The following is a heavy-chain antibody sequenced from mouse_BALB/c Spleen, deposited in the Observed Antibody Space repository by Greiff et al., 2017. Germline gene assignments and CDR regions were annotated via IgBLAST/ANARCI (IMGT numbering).Heavy chain of an antibody. CDR2: ISSGGST. J-gene: IGHJ4*01. Sequence: EVQGVESGGGLVKPGGSLKLSCAASGFTFSSYAMSWVRQTPEKRLEWVASISSGGSTYYPDSVKGRFTISRDNARNILYLQMSSLRSEDTAMYYCAREVVYDGYYYYAMDYWGQGTSVTVSS. CDR3: AREVVYDGYYYYAMDY. V-gene: IGHV5-6-5*01. CDR1: GFTFSSYA. D-gene: IGHD2-3*01.